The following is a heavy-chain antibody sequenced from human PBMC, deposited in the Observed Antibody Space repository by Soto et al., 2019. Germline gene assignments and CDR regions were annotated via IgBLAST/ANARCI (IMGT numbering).Heavy chain of an antibody. D-gene: IGHD3-9*01. CDR1: GYTFTSYD. CDR3: ARGGVALTGYYYFDY. CDR2: MNPNSGNT. J-gene: IGHJ4*02. V-gene: IGHV1-8*01. Sequence: ASVQVSCKASGYTFTSYDINWVRQATGQGLEWMGWMNPNSGNTGYAQKFQGRVTMTRNTSISTAYMELSSLRSEDTAVYYCARGGVALTGYYYFDYWGQGTLVTVSS.